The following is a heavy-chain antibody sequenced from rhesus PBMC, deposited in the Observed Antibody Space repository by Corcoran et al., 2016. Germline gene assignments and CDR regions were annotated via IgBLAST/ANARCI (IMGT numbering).Heavy chain of an antibody. CDR2: ISGNTPIN. CDR3: ARRSGSYYYSFDY. J-gene: IGHJ4*01. D-gene: IGHD3-16*01. CDR1: GGSISCYHY. V-gene: IGHV4-143*01. Sequence: QLQLQESGPGLVKPSETLSLPCTVSGGSISCYHYWSWIRQPPGKVLEWIGGISGNTPINYYTPSLKSRVTISKATSQNQFSLKLSSWTAADTSVYYCARRSGSYYYSFDYWGQGVLVTVSS.